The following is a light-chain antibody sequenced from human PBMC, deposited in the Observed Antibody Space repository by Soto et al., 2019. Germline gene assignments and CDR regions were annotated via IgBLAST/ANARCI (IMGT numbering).Light chain of an antibody. V-gene: IGKV3-11*01. CDR2: VTS. Sequence: EIVLTQSPATLSSFRWERVTLSCSASQTLSNRLAWYQHKPGQAPRVIIYVTSNRATGIPARFSGSGSGTDFTLTISSLEPEDSAVYYCHQRQSWPRTFGQGTKVDIK. J-gene: IGKJ1*01. CDR1: QTLSNR. CDR3: HQRQSWPRT.